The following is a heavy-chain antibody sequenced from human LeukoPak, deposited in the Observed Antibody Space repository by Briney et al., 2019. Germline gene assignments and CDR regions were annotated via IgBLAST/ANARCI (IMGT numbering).Heavy chain of an antibody. CDR3: ARQLAVAGGFDP. Sequence: SETLSLTCTDSGGSISSYYWSWIRQPPGKGLEWIAYIYHRVSTNYNRSLNNLVTIPVDLSKNQFSQKLSSVHGADTAVYNCARQLAVAGGFDPWGQGTLVTVSS. CDR2: IYHRVST. J-gene: IGHJ5*02. CDR1: GGSISSYY. V-gene: IGHV4-59*08. D-gene: IGHD6-19*01.